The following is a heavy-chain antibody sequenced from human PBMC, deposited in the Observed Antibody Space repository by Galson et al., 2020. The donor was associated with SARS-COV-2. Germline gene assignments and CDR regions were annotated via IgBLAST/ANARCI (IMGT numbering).Heavy chain of an antibody. CDR1: GGTFSSYA. V-gene: IGHV1-69*13. Sequence: SVKVSCKASGGTFSSYAISLVRQAPGQGLEWMGGIIPIFGTANYAQKFQGRVTITADESTSTAYMELSSLRSEDTAVYYCAREATVTTTYYYYYGMDVWGQGTTVTVSS. J-gene: IGHJ6*02. CDR3: AREATVTTTYYYYYGMDV. CDR2: IIPIFGTA. D-gene: IGHD4-4*01.